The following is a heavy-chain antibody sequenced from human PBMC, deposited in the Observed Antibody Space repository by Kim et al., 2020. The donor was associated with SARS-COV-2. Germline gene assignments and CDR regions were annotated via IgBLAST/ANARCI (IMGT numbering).Heavy chain of an antibody. J-gene: IGHJ4*02. CDR3: AREGGSGG. V-gene: IGHV1-46*01. D-gene: IGHD2-15*01. Sequence: GGSTSYAQKFQGRVTMTRDTSTSTVYMELSSLRSEDTAVYYCAREGGSGGWGQGTLVTVSS. CDR2: GGST.